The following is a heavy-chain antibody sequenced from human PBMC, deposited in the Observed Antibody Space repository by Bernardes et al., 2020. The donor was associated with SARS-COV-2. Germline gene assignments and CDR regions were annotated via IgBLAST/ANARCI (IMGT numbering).Heavy chain of an antibody. Sequence: GGTLLLSCAASGFTFRSYWMHWVRQAPGQGLVWVSRINSDGSSTSYADSVKGRFTISRDNAKNTLYLQMNSLRAEDTAVYYCARADAFDIWGQGTMVTVSS. CDR3: ARADAFDI. CDR2: INSDGSST. V-gene: IGHV3-74*01. J-gene: IGHJ3*02. CDR1: GFTFRSYW.